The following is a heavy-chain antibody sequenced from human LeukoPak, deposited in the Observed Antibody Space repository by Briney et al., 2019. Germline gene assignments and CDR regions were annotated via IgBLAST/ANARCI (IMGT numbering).Heavy chain of an antibody. CDR1: GGSISSSSYY. Sequence: SETLSLTCTVSGGSISSSSYYWGWIRQPPGKGLEWIGSIYYSGSTYHNSSLKSRVTISIDTSKNQFSLKLSSVTAADTAVYYCARGYKYCSSTSCYVFDYWGQGTLVTVSS. V-gene: IGHV4-39*07. CDR2: IYYSGST. D-gene: IGHD2-2*01. CDR3: ARGYKYCSSTSCYVFDY. J-gene: IGHJ4*02.